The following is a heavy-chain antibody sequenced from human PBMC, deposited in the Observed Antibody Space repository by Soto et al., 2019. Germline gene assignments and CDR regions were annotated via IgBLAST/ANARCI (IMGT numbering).Heavy chain of an antibody. CDR2: IIPIFGTA. CDR1: GGTFSSYA. Sequence: WASVKVSCKASGGTFSSYAISWVRQAPGQGLEWMGGIIPIFGTANYAQKFQGRVTITADESTSTAYMELSSLRSEDTAVYYCASGSHPPRFDYWGQGTLVTVSS. J-gene: IGHJ4*02. CDR3: ASGSHPPRFDY. V-gene: IGHV1-69*13.